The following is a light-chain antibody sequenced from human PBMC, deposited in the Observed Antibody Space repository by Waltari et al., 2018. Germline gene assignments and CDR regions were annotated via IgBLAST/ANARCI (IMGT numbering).Light chain of an antibody. Sequence: DIQMTQSPSSLSASVGDRVTITCRASQSISTYLNWYLQKPGKAPKLLIYGASSLQSGAPSRFSGSGSGTDFTITISSLQPEDFATYYCQQSYSTPFTFGPGTKVDIK. V-gene: IGKV1-39*01. J-gene: IGKJ3*01. CDR3: QQSYSTPFT. CDR2: GAS. CDR1: QSISTY.